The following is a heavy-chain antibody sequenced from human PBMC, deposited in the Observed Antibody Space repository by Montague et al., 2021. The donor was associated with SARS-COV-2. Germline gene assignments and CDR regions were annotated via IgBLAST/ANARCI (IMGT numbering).Heavy chain of an antibody. CDR2: IHYSEAT. D-gene: IGHD3-22*01. V-gene: IGHV4-39*02. CDR1: GDSITSSRYY. CDR3: ARPIHDNSPDRAFDV. Sequence: SETLYLTCTVSGDSITSSRYYLGWIRQPPGKGLEWIGSIHYSEATYYNPSLKSRLTISVDTSKNHFSLKLTSVTASDSAVYYCARPIHDNSPDRAFDVWGQGTMVTVSS. J-gene: IGHJ3*01.